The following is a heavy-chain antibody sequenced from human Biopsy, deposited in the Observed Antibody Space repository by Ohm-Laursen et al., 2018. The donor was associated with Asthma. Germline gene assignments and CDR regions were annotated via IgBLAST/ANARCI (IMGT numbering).Heavy chain of an antibody. CDR1: GYIFTSYW. V-gene: IGHV5-51*01. J-gene: IGHJ4*02. CDR2: IFPGDSDT. CDR3: ARLAYGSGSFFDF. Sequence: GESLRISCKPSGYIFTSYWIGWVRQMPGKGLEWMGIIFPGDSDTIYSPSFQGQVTISDDKSISTAYLQWSSLKASDTAIYYCARLAYGSGSFFDFWGQGTLVTVAS. D-gene: IGHD3-10*01.